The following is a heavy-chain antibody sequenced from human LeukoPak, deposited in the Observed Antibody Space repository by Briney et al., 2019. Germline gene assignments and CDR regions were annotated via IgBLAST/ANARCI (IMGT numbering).Heavy chain of an antibody. Sequence: SETLSLTCAVYGGSFSGYYWSWIRKPPGKGLEWIGEINHSGSTNYNPSLKSRVTISVDTSKNQFSLKLSSVTAADTAVYYCARGAYDYVWGSYHHNWFDPWGQGTLVTVSS. J-gene: IGHJ5*02. CDR2: INHSGST. V-gene: IGHV4-34*01. CDR3: ARGAYDYVWGSYHHNWFDP. CDR1: GGSFSGYY. D-gene: IGHD3-16*02.